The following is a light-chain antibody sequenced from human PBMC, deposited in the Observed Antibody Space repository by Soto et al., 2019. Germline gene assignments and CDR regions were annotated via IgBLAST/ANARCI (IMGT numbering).Light chain of an antibody. CDR1: SSNIGSNT. CDR2: SNN. Sequence: QSVLTQPPSVSGAPGQRVTISCSGSSSNIGSNTVNWYQQLPGTAPKLLIYSNNQRPSGVPDRFSGSKSGTPASLAISGLQSEDEADYYCAAWDDSLNGVVFGGGTKVTVL. J-gene: IGLJ2*01. CDR3: AAWDDSLNGVV. V-gene: IGLV1-44*01.